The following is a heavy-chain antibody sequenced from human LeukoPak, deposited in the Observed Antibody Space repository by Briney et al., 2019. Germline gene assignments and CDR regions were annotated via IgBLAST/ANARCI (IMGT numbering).Heavy chain of an antibody. CDR1: GGSISSGGYS. D-gene: IGHD2-15*01. J-gene: IGHJ5*02. CDR2: IYYSGAT. CDR3: ARDYTPCCTGGSCYSAGWFDP. Sequence: PSETLSLTWAVSGGSISSGGYSWSWIRQPPGKGLEWIGYIYYSGATYYNPSLKSRVTISVDTSKNQFSLKLSSVTAADTAVYYCARDYTPCCTGGSCYSAGWFDPWGQGTLVTVSS. V-gene: IGHV4-30-2*01.